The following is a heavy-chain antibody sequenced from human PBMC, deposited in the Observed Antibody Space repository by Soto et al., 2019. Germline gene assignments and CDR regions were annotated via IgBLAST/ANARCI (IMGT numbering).Heavy chain of an antibody. CDR2: IIPIFGTA. CDR1: GGTFSSYA. D-gene: IGHD2-8*01. Sequence: SVKVSCKASGGTFSSYAISWVRQAPGQGLEWMGGIIPIFGTANYAQKFQGRVTITADKSTSTAYMELSSLRSEDTAVYYCARTADCTNAVCYLRYGMDVWGQGTTVTVYS. CDR3: ARTADCTNAVCYLRYGMDV. J-gene: IGHJ6*02. V-gene: IGHV1-69*06.